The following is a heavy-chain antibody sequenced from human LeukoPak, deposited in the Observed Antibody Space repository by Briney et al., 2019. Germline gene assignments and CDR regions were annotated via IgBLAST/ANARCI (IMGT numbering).Heavy chain of an antibody. D-gene: IGHD1-26*01. Sequence: SETLSLTCTVSGGSISSYYWSWIRQPPGKGLEWIGYIYYSGSTNYNPSLKSRVTISVDTSKNQFSLKLSSVTAADTAVYYCAREEVGEGAFDIWGQGTMVTVSS. CDR1: GGSISSYY. CDR3: AREEVGEGAFDI. V-gene: IGHV4-59*01. CDR2: IYYSGST. J-gene: IGHJ3*02.